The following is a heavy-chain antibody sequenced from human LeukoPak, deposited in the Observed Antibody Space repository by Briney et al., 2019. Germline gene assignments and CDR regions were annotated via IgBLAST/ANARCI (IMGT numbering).Heavy chain of an antibody. CDR1: GFTFSSYS. J-gene: IGHJ4*02. Sequence: GGSLRLSCAASGFTFSSYSMNWVRQAPGKGLEWVSSISGSSSYIYYADSVKGRFTISRDNAKNSLYLQMNSLRAEDTAVYYCARASSGYYSTFDYWGQGTLVTVSS. CDR3: ARASSGYYSTFDY. D-gene: IGHD3-22*01. V-gene: IGHV3-21*01. CDR2: ISGSSSYI.